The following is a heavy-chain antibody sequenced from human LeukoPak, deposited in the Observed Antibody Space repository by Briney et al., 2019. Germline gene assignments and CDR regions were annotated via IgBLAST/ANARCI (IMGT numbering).Heavy chain of an antibody. CDR2: IWYHGNTQ. Sequence: GGSLRLSCAASGFSFNSHGIHWVRQAPGKGLEWVTFIWYHGNTQYYADSVKGRFTISRDNFRNTLELQMNSLRAEDTAVYYCAKWSSSSWYRYGMDVWGQGTTVTVSS. D-gene: IGHD6-13*01. CDR1: GFSFNSHG. V-gene: IGHV3-30*02. J-gene: IGHJ6*02. CDR3: AKWSSSSWYRYGMDV.